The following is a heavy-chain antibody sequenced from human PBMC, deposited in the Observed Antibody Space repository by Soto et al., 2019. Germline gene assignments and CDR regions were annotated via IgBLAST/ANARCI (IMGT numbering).Heavy chain of an antibody. CDR2: VFYTGSA. Sequence: QEQLQEPGPGLLKPSETLSLTCTVSGGSISGYYWSWIRQAPGKGLEWIGYVFYTGSAHYKPSLKSRATISVDTSKNQFSLRLNSVTAADTAVYYCARDHWQQNDSTWQYYGLDVWGQGTTVTVSS. D-gene: IGHD6-13*01. V-gene: IGHV4-59*01. J-gene: IGHJ6*02. CDR3: ARDHWQQNDSTWQYYGLDV. CDR1: GGSISGYY.